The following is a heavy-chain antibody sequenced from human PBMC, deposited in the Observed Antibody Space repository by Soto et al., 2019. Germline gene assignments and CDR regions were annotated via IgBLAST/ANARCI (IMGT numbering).Heavy chain of an antibody. Sequence: SETLSLTCTVSGGSISSSSYYWGWIRQPPGKGLEWIGSIYYSGSTYYNPSLESRVTISVDTSKNQFSLKLSSVTAADTAVYYCARSAPGPLGNSDYWGQGTLVTVSS. V-gene: IGHV4-39*01. D-gene: IGHD7-27*01. CDR1: GGSISSSSYY. CDR3: ARSAPGPLGNSDY. CDR2: IYYSGST. J-gene: IGHJ4*02.